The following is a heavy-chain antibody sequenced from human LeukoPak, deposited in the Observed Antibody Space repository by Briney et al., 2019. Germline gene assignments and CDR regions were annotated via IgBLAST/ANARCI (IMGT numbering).Heavy chain of an antibody. J-gene: IGHJ4*02. V-gene: IGHV3-30*04. CDR3: ANVFSGYNLF. Sequence: GGSLRLSCAASGFTFSSYAMHWVRQAPGKGLEWVAVISYDGSNKYYADSVKGRFTISRDNSKNTLYLQMNSLRAEDTAVYYCANVFSGYNLFWGQGTLVTVSS. CDR1: GFTFSSYA. CDR2: ISYDGSNK. D-gene: IGHD3-22*01.